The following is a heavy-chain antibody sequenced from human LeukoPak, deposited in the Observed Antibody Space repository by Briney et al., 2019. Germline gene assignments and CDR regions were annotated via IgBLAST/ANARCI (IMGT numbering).Heavy chain of an antibody. J-gene: IGHJ4*02. D-gene: IGHD2-2*01. V-gene: IGHV3-23*01. Sequence: GGSLRLSCAASGFTFSNYAMNWVRHAPGKGLEWVSGISGSGGTTYYADSVKGRFTISRDNSENTMYLQSNSLRAEDTAVYYCAKFPTGYTSTSCFYFDFWGQGTLVTVSS. CDR1: GFTFSNYA. CDR3: AKFPTGYTSTSCFYFDF. CDR2: ISGSGGTT.